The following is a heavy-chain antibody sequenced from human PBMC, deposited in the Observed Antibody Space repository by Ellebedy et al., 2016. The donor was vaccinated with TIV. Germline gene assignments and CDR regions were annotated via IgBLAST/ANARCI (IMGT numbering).Heavy chain of an antibody. CDR2: ISYDGSNK. D-gene: IGHD1-7*01. J-gene: IGHJ4*02. CDR3: ARAAGTRGDY. Sequence: GESLKISXAASGFTFSSYAMHWVRQAPGKGLEWVAVISYDGSNKYYADSVKGRFTISRDNSKNTLYLQMNSLRAEDTAVYYCARAAGTRGDYWGQGTLVTVSS. CDR1: GFTFSSYA. V-gene: IGHV3-30-3*01.